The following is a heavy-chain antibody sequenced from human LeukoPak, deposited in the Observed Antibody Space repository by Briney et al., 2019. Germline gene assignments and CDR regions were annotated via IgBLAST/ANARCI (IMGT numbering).Heavy chain of an antibody. V-gene: IGHV3-21*01. CDR2: ITSSSSYI. D-gene: IGHD6-13*01. Sequence: GGSLRLSCAASGFTFSSYCMNWVRQAPGKGLEWVSSITSSSSYIYYADSVKGRFTISRDNAKNSLYLQMNSLRAEDTAVYYCARVAEAAAFDSWGQGTLVTVSS. CDR3: ARVAEAAAFDS. J-gene: IGHJ4*02. CDR1: GFTFSSYC.